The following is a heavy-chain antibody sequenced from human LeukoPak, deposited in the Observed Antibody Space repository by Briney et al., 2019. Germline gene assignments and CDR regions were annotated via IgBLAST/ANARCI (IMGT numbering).Heavy chain of an antibody. CDR3: ASEYCNSATCRFDY. Sequence: SETVSLTCTVSGGSISSYYWSWIRQPPGKGLEWIGYIYYTGSTNYNPSLKSRVTISGDTSKNQFSLKLSSVTAADTAVYYCASEYCNSATCRFDYWGQGTLVTVSS. J-gene: IGHJ4*02. V-gene: IGHV4-59*01. D-gene: IGHD2-2*01. CDR1: GGSISSYY. CDR2: IYYTGST.